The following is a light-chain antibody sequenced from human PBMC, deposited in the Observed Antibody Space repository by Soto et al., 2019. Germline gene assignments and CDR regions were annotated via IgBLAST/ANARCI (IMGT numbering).Light chain of an antibody. CDR1: QSVGNI. V-gene: IGKV3-11*01. Sequence: EIVLTQSPATLSLSPGDRATLSCRASQSVGNILAWYQQKPGQPPRLLMYVASERATGVPVRFSGSGSGADFTLTISSLEPDDFAVYYCQQRSDWPLTFGGGTKVEIK. CDR3: QQRSDWPLT. J-gene: IGKJ4*01. CDR2: VAS.